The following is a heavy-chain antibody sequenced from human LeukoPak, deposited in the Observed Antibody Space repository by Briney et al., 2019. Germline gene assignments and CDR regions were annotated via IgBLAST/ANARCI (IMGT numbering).Heavy chain of an antibody. D-gene: IGHD5-12*01. CDR2: ISWNSGSI. J-gene: IGHJ6*02. Sequence: GGSLRLSCAASGFTFYDYAMHWVRQAPGKGLEWVSGISWNSGSIGYADSVKGRFTISRDNAKNSLYLQMNSLRAEDTALYYCAKDSGYDFTRDQYYYGMDVWGQGTTVTVSS. CDR3: AKDSGYDFTRDQYYYGMDV. V-gene: IGHV3-9*01. CDR1: GFTFYDYA.